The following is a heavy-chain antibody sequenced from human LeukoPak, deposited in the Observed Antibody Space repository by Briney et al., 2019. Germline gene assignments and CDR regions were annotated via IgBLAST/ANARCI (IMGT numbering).Heavy chain of an antibody. CDR2: TYSRGSTI. D-gene: IGHD3-10*02. J-gene: IGHJ6*04. CDR1: GLTLSCYE. V-gene: IGHV3-48*03. CDR3: AELGITMIGGV. Sequence: GSLRLSCAATGLTLSCYEMNWARPSPGAGVEGGSYTYSRGSTIYYADSVKGRFTISRDNAKNSLYLQMNSLRAEETAVYYCAELGITMIGGVWGKGTTVTISS.